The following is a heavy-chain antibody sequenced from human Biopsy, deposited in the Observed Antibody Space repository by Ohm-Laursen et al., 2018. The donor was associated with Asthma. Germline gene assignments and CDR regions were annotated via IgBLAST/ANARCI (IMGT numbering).Heavy chain of an antibody. J-gene: IGHJ4*01. CDR2: IYGNDDR. CDR3: ARAVQSDDFVTGYYNSYFDF. CDR1: GFSLINSGVG. D-gene: IGHD3-9*01. Sequence: TQTLALTRSFSGFSLINSGVGVGWIRQPPGKAPEWLALIYGNDDRDYSQSLKSRLTITKDTSRRQVVLKMTNMDPVDTGTYFCARAVQSDDFVTGYYNSYFDFWGQGSLVSVSS. V-gene: IGHV2-5*01.